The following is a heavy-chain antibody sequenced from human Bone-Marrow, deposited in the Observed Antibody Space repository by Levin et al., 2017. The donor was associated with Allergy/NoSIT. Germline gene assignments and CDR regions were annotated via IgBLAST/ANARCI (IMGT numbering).Heavy chain of an antibody. V-gene: IGHV3-33*01. Sequence: PGGSLRLSCAASGFSFSIFAMHWVRQAPGKGLEWVAVIWFDGGEKSYADSMKGRITISRDTSKNTLYLQMKSLRVEDTAVYYCVRGEGDYVGDTFALWGQGTMVTVSS. J-gene: IGHJ3*01. CDR3: VRGEGDYVGDTFAL. D-gene: IGHD4-17*01. CDR1: GFSFSIFA. CDR2: IWFDGGEK.